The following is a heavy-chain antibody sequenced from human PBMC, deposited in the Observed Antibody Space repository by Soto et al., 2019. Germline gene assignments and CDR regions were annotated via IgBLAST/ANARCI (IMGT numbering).Heavy chain of an antibody. J-gene: IGHJ4*02. CDR3: ARVKDDYGDDRRFDY. CDR1: GGSVSSGSYY. D-gene: IGHD4-17*01. Sequence: SETLSLTCTVSGGSVSSGSYYWSWIRQPPGKGLEWIGYIYYSGSTNYNPSLKSRVTISVDTSKNQFSLKLSSVTAADTAVYYCARVKDDYGDDRRFDYWGQGTLVTVSS. CDR2: IYYSGST. V-gene: IGHV4-61*01.